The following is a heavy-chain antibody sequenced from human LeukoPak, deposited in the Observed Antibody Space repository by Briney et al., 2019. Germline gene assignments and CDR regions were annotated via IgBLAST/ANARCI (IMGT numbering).Heavy chain of an antibody. CDR2: INTNTGNP. CDR3: ARGLEQQLVRKRRDAFDI. CDR1: GYTFTSYA. Sequence: ASVKVSCKASGYTFTSYAMNWVRQAPRQGLEWMGWINTNTGNPTYAQGFTGRFVFSLDTSVSTAYLQISSLKAEDTAVYYCARGLEQQLVRKRRDAFDIWGQGTMVTVSS. D-gene: IGHD6-13*01. V-gene: IGHV7-4-1*02. J-gene: IGHJ3*02.